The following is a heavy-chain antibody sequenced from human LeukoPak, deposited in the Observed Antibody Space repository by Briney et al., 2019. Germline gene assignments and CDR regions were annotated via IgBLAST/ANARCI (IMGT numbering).Heavy chain of an antibody. J-gene: IGHJ3*02. CDR3: AKFCMI. CDR1: GFTFISYA. D-gene: IGHD2-8*01. Sequence: GGSLSLSCEASGFTFISYAMSWVGRAPGRGLEWVSAISGSGGSTYYADPVKGRFTISRDNSKNTLYLQMNSLRAEDTAVYYCAKFCMIWGQGTMVTASS. V-gene: IGHV3-23*01. CDR2: ISGSGGST.